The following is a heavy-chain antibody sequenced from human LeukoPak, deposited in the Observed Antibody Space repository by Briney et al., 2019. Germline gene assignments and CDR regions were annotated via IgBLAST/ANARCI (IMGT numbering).Heavy chain of an antibody. CDR1: GGSIGSFF. V-gene: IGHV4-59*01. CDR3: ARSRGAYGDYGSWFDP. J-gene: IGHJ5*02. CDR2: IHYSGST. Sequence: SETLSLTCTISGGSIGSFFWRWIRQPPGKALEWIGYIHYSGSTKYNPSLKSRVTISVDTSENQFSLTLNSVTAADTAVYYCARSRGAYGDYGSWFDPWGQGILVIVSS. D-gene: IGHD4-17*01.